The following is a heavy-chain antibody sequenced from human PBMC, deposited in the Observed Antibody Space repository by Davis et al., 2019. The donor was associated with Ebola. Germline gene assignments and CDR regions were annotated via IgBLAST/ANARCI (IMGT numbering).Heavy chain of an antibody. CDR1: VITFSSYA. V-gene: IGHV3-23*01. Sequence: PGGSLRLSCTDSVITFSSYAMTWVRQAPGKGLEWVSAISGSGGSTYYADSVKGRFTISRDNSKNTLYLQMNSLRAEDTAVYYCARTVYQLLISDRSYYYYGMDVWGKGTTVTVSS. CDR3: ARTVYQLLISDRSYYYYGMDV. CDR2: ISGSGGST. D-gene: IGHD2-2*01. J-gene: IGHJ6*04.